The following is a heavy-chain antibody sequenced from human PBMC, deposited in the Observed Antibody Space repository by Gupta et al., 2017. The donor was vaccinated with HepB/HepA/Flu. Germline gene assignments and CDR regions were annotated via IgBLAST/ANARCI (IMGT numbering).Heavy chain of an antibody. CDR3: ARDTFYNLDD. V-gene: IGHV3-7*01. D-gene: IGHD2/OR15-2a*01. J-gene: IGHJ4*02. Sequence: EVQLVESGGGLVQPGGSLRLSCAASGFTFSDHWMTWVRQAPGKGLEWVANIKVDGSEKYYVDSVKGRFTISRDNAKNSLYLQMSSLRAEDTAVYFCARDTFYNLDDWGLGTLVTVSS. CDR2: IKVDGSEK. CDR1: GFTFSDHW.